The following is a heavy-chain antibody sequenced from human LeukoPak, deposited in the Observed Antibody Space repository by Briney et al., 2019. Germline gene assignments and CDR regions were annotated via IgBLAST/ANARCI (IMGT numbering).Heavy chain of an antibody. Sequence: ASVAVSCKASGYTFTSYDINWVRQAPGQGLEWMGWMNPNSGNTGYAQKFQGRVTMTRNTPISTAYMELSSLRSEDTAVYYCASSWYGYSSSWYEGGVNWFDPWGQGTLVTVSS. J-gene: IGHJ5*02. V-gene: IGHV1-8*01. D-gene: IGHD6-13*01. CDR1: GYTFTSYD. CDR3: ASSWYGYSSSWYEGGVNWFDP. CDR2: MNPNSGNT.